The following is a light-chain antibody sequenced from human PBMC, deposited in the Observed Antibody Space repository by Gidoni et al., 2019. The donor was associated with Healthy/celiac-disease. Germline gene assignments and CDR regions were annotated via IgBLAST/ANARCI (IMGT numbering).Light chain of an antibody. Sequence: DIQMTQSPSSLSASVGDRVTITCQASQDISNYLNWYQQRPGKAPKLLIYDASTLEIGVPSRFSASGSGTDFTFTITSLQPEDVATYFCQQFDNFPFTFGPGTKVHI. CDR2: DAS. J-gene: IGKJ3*01. CDR3: QQFDNFPFT. CDR1: QDISNY. V-gene: IGKV1-33*01.